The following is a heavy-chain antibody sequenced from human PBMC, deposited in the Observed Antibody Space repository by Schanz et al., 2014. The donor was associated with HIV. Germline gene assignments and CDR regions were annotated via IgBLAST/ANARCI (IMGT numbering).Heavy chain of an antibody. Sequence: EVQLLESGGGLVQPGGSLRLSCAASGFTFSTYAMNWVRQAPGEGLEWVSLITGSGGNTYYAGSLKGRFTISRDDAKSSLFLQMNSLRAEDTAVYYCARGGKMVTFGGVVAPFDYWGQGSLVTVSS. D-gene: IGHD3-16*02. CDR3: ARGGKMVTFGGVVAPFDY. V-gene: IGHV3-23*01. CDR1: GFTFSTYA. J-gene: IGHJ4*02. CDR2: ITGSGGNT.